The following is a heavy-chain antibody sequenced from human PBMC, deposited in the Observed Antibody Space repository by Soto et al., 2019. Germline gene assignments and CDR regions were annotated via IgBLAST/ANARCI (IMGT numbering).Heavy chain of an antibody. CDR3: AMGLHWGGFDI. CDR2: ISSSGNTI. D-gene: IGHD2-21*01. CDR1: GFSFSDY. Sequence: QVQLVESGGGLVKPGGSLRLSCAASGFSFSDYMTWIRQTPGKGLEWLSYISSSGNTIYYTDSVKGGFTISRDNSKKSVFLQMNSLTVEDTAVYYCAMGLHWGGFDIWGQGTVVTVSS. V-gene: IGHV3-11*01. J-gene: IGHJ3*02.